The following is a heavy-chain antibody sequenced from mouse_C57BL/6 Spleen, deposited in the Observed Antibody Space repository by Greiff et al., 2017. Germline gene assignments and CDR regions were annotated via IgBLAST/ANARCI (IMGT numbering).Heavy chain of an antibody. CDR1: GYTFTSYW. CDR2: IDPSDSET. D-gene: IGHD1-1*01. V-gene: IGHV1-52*01. CDR3: ARRRVVEDWYSDV. J-gene: IGHJ1*03. Sequence: QVQLQQPGAELVRPGSSVKLSCKASGYTFTSYWMHWVKQRPIQGLEWIGNIDPSDSETHYNQKFKDKATLTVDKSSSTAYMQLSSLTSEDSAVYYCARRRVVEDWYSDVWGTGTTVTVSS.